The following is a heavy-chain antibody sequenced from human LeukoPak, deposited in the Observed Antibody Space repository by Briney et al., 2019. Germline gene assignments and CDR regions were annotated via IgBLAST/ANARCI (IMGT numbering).Heavy chain of an antibody. D-gene: IGHD2-2*01. CDR2: TYYRSTWYN. J-gene: IGHJ5*02. CDR3: ARRLTQYDCFDP. CDR1: GDSASSNSVT. V-gene: IGHV6-1*01. Sequence: SQTLSLTCAISGDSASSNSVTWNWIRQSPSRGLEWLVRTYYRSTWYNDYAVSVRGRITVNPDTSKNQFSLHLNSVTPEDTAVYYCARRLTQYDCFDPWGQGILVTVSS.